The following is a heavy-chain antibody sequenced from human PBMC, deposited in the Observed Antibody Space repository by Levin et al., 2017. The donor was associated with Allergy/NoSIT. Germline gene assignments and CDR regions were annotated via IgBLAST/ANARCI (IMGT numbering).Heavy chain of an antibody. Sequence: GGSLRLSCTASGFTFSSYGMHWVRQAPGKGLEWVAVIFYDGSNKYYADSVKGRFTISRDNSKNTLYLQMNSLRPEDTAVYYCAKDRGEYGDPAYYYMDVWGEGTTVTVSS. CDR3: AKDRGEYGDPAYYYMDV. J-gene: IGHJ6*03. CDR2: IFYDGSNK. CDR1: GFTFSSYG. D-gene: IGHD4-17*01. V-gene: IGHV3-30*18.